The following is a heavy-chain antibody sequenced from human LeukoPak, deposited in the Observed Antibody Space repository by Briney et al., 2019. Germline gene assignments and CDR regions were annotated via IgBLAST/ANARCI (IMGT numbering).Heavy chain of an antibody. CDR1: GYTFTSYD. CDR3: ARTPIRDYYYYGMDV. Sequence: GASVKVSCKASGYTFTSYDINWVRQATGQGLEWMGWMNPNSGNTGYAQKFQGRVTMTRNTSISTAYMELSSLRSEDTAVYHCARTPIRDYYYYGMDVWGQGTTVTVSS. J-gene: IGHJ6*02. CDR2: MNPNSGNT. V-gene: IGHV1-8*01.